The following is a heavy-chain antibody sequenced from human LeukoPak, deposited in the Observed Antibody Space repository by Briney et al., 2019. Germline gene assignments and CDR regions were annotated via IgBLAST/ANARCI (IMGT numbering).Heavy chain of an antibody. Sequence: GASVKVSCKASGGTFSTYAINWVRQAPGQGLEWMGGITPIFGTTNYAQKIQGRVTITADESTSTAYMELSGLRSEDTAVYYCARGRELLYYFDYWGQGTLVTVSS. J-gene: IGHJ4*02. V-gene: IGHV1-69*13. D-gene: IGHD1-26*01. CDR1: GGTFSTYA. CDR3: ARGRELLYYFDY. CDR2: ITPIFGTT.